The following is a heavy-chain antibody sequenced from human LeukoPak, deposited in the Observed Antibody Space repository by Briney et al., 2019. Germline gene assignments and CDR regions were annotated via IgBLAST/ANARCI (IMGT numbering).Heavy chain of an antibody. J-gene: IGHJ3*02. CDR3: ARGFVVRGVSPIRPPLSGAFHI. Sequence: ASVKVSCKTSGYSFTSQDMHWVRQAPGQGLEWMGWINPNSGGTNYAQKFQGRVTMTRDTSISTAYMDLSGLRSDDTAVYYCARGFVVRGVSPIRPPLSGAFHIWGQGTMVTVSS. D-gene: IGHD3-10*01. V-gene: IGHV1-2*02. CDR1: GYSFTSQD. CDR2: INPNSGGT.